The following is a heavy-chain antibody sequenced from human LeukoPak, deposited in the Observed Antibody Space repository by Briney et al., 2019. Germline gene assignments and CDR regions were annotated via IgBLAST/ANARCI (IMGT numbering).Heavy chain of an antibody. Sequence: GGSLRLSYAASGFTFSAYAMSWVRQAPGKGLEWVSSISGSGGSTYYADSVKGRFTISRDNSKNTLYLQMNSLRAEDTAVYYCARQGGSCYSAGGYWGQGTLVTVSS. CDR3: ARQGGSCYSAGGY. J-gene: IGHJ4*02. CDR1: GFTFSAYA. CDR2: ISGSGGST. V-gene: IGHV3-23*01. D-gene: IGHD2-15*01.